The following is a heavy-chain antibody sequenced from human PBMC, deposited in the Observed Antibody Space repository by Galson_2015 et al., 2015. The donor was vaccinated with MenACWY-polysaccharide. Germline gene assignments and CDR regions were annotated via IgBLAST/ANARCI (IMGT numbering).Heavy chain of an antibody. Sequence: SLRLSCAASGFSVSHFGMHWVRQAPGKGLEWGAVISYGGDSQYYGDSVRGRFTISTDTSNNTLYLQMTSLTTEDTAVYYCAKVMTYLYQYIDVWGQGTTVIVSS. CDR1: GFSVSHFG. J-gene: IGHJ6*03. D-gene: IGHD2-2*01. CDR3: AKVMTYLYQYIDV. V-gene: IGHV3-30*18. CDR2: ISYGGDSQ.